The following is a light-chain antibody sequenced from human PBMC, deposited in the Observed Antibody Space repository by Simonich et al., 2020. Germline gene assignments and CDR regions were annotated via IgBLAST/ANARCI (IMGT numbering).Light chain of an antibody. J-gene: IGLJ2*01. Sequence: SYELTQPHSVSVSPGQTANINCSGDKLGDKYAGWYQQKQGQSPVLVIFQVSTRPSGIPERFSGSNSGNTATLTISGTQAMDAADYYCQAWDSSTVVFGGGTKLTVL. CDR3: QAWDSSTVV. CDR2: QVS. CDR1: KLGDKY. V-gene: IGLV3-1*01.